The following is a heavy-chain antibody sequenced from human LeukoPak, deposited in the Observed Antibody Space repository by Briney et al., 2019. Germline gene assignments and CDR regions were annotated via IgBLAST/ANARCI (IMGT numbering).Heavy chain of an antibody. V-gene: IGHV4-4*08. J-gene: IGHJ3*02. CDR2: IAASGTT. D-gene: IGHD6-6*01. CDR1: GGSIESYY. Sequence: SETLSLTCSVSGGSIESYYWSWIRQPPGKGLEFIGYIAASGTTKHNPSLKSRVTLSMDTSKNQFSLKLRSVTAADTAVYFCARLMQLRWAFDIWGQGTMVTVSS. CDR3: ARLMQLRWAFDI.